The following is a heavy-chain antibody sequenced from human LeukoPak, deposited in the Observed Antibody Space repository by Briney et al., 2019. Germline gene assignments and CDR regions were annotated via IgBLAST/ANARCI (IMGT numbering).Heavy chain of an antibody. CDR1: GFTFSSYA. J-gene: IGHJ3*02. Sequence: LAGGSLRLSCAASGFTFSSYAMSWVRQAPGKGLEWVSAISGSGGSTYYADSVKGRFTTSRDNSKNTLYLQMNSLRAEDTAVYYCAKPDYDFWSGYYKGVAFDIWGQGTMVTVSS. CDR2: ISGSGGST. D-gene: IGHD3-3*01. V-gene: IGHV3-23*01. CDR3: AKPDYDFWSGYYKGVAFDI.